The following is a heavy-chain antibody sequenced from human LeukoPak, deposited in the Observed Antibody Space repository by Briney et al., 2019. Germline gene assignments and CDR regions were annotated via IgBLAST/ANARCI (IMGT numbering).Heavy chain of an antibody. D-gene: IGHD3-10*01. CDR1: GGSFSGYY. CDR2: INHSGST. CDR3: ARGLAYYYGSGSLKFRWFDP. Sequence: SETLSLTCAVYGGSFSGYYWGWIRQPPGKGLEWIGEINHSGSTNYNPSLKSRVTISVDTSKNQFSLKLSSVTAADTAVYYCARGLAYYYGSGSLKFRWFDPWGQGTLVTVSS. J-gene: IGHJ5*02. V-gene: IGHV4-34*01.